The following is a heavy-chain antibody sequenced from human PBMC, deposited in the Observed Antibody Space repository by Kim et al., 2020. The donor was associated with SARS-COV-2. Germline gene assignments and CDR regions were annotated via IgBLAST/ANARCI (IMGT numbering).Heavy chain of an antibody. CDR1: GFTFSSYW. CDR2: IKQDGSEK. J-gene: IGHJ5*02. V-gene: IGHV3-7*01. D-gene: IGHD4-4*01. Sequence: GGSLRLSCAASGFTFSSYWMSWVRQAPGKGLEWVANIKQDGSEKYYVDSVKGRFTISRDNAKNSLYLQMNSLRAEDTAVYYCARDFYSNYEGAWFDPWGQGTLVTVSS. CDR3: ARDFYSNYEGAWFDP.